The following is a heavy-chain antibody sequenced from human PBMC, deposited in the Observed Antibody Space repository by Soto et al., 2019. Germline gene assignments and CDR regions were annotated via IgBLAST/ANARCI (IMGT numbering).Heavy chain of an antibody. CDR2: IYYSGST. CDR1: GGSISSGDYY. CDR3: ARDLGYCSGGSCYSVGMGV. D-gene: IGHD2-15*01. V-gene: IGHV4-30-4*01. Sequence: ASETLSLTCTVSGGSISSGDYYWSWIRQPPGKGLEWIGYIYYSGSTYYNPSLKSRVTISVDTSKNQFSLKLSSVTAADTAVYYCARDLGYCSGGSCYSVGMGVWGQGTTVTVSS. J-gene: IGHJ6*02.